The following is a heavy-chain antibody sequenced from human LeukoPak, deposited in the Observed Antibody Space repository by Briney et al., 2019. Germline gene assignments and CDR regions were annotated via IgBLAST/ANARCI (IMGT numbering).Heavy chain of an antibody. CDR1: GYTLTELS. D-gene: IGHD5-24*01. CDR3: ARYPSRWLPYDY. CDR2: FYPEDGET. V-gene: IGHV1-24*01. Sequence: ASVTVSCTVSGYTLTELSMHWVRQAPGKGREWMGGFYPEDGETIYAQTFQGRVTMTEATSTDTAYMELSSLRSEDTAVYYCARYPSRWLPYDYWGQGTLVTVSS. J-gene: IGHJ4*02.